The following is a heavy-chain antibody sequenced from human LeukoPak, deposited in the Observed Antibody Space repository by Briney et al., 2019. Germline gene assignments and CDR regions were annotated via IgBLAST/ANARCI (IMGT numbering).Heavy chain of an antibody. CDR3: PSASYYYHSSGYPGYYFDY. D-gene: IGHD3-22*01. CDR2: INPNSGGT. Sequence: ASVKVSCKASGHTFTHYYMHWVRQAPGQGLEWMGWINPNSGGTNYAQKFQGRVTMTRDTSISTAYMELSRLRSDDTAVYYCPSASYYYHSSGYPGYYFDYWGQGTLVTVSS. J-gene: IGHJ4*02. V-gene: IGHV1-2*02. CDR1: GHTFTHYY.